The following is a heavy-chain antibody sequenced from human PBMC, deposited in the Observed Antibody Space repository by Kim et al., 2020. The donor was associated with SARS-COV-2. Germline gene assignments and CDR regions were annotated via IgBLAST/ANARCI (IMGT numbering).Heavy chain of an antibody. CDR2: IIPIFGTA. D-gene: IGHD3-22*01. CDR1: GGTFSSYA. J-gene: IGHJ4*02. V-gene: IGHV1-69*13. CDR3: ARGSKTYYYDSSGPAAYYFDY. Sequence: SVKVSCKASGGTFSSYAISWVRQAPGQGLEWMGGIIPIFGTANYAQKFQGRVTITADESTSTAYMELSSLRSEDTAVYYCARGSKTYYYDSSGPAAYYFDYWGQGTLVTVSS.